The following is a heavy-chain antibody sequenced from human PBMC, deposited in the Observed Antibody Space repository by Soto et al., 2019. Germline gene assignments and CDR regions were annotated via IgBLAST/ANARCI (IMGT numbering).Heavy chain of an antibody. CDR2: ISWNSGSI. D-gene: IGHD6-13*01. CDR3: AKDRAAAGFDAFDI. CDR1: GFTFDDYA. V-gene: IGHV3-9*01. Sequence: EVQLVESGGGLVQPGRSLRLSCAASGFTFDDYAMHWVRQAPGKGLEWVSGISWNSGSIGYADSVKGRFTISRDNAKNSLYLQMNSLRAEDTALYYCAKDRAAAGFDAFDIWGQGTMVTVSS. J-gene: IGHJ3*02.